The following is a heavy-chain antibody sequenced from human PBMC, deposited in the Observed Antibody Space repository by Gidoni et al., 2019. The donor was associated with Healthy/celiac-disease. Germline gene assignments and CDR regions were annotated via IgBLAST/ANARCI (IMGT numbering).Heavy chain of an antibody. D-gene: IGHD3-22*01. Sequence: EVQLVESGGGLIQPGGSLRLSCAASGFTVSSHYMSWVRQAPGKWLEWVSVIYSGGSTSHADSVKGRCTIYRDNTKNTLYIQMNSLRAEDTAVYDCARNADPYYYDSSGEPGLGYYGMDVWGQGTTVTVSS. J-gene: IGHJ6*02. V-gene: IGHV3-53*01. CDR3: ARNADPYYYDSSGEPGLGYYGMDV. CDR1: GFTVSSHY. CDR2: IYSGGST.